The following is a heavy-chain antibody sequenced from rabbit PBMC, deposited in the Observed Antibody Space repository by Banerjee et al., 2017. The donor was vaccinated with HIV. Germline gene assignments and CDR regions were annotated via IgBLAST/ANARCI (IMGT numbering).Heavy chain of an antibody. J-gene: IGHJ6*01. CDR3: VRDSLMAGVRVDL. V-gene: IGHV1S40*01. D-gene: IGHD4-1*01. Sequence: QSLEESGGDLVKPGASPTLSCTASGFDLSSFYYMCWVRQAPGKGLEWIACIYSGSSGSTYYASWAKGRFTISKTSSTTVTLQMTSLTAADTATYFCVRDSLMAGVRVDLWGPGTLVTVS. CDR2: IYSGSSGST. CDR1: GFDLSSFYY.